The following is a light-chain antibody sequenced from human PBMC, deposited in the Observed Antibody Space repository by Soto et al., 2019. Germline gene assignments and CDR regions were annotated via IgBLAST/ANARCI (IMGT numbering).Light chain of an antibody. J-gene: IGKJ1*01. CDR3: QQYYNWPPWT. V-gene: IGKV3-15*01. Sequence: EIVMTQSPATLSVSPGERATLSCRASQSVSSNLAWYQQKPGQAPRLLIYGASTRATGIPARFSGSGSGTELTITISSLQSEDFSVYYCQQYYNWPPWTFGQGTKVEI. CDR2: GAS. CDR1: QSVSSN.